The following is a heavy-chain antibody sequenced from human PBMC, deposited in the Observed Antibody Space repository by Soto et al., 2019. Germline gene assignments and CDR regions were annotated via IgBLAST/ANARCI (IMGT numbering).Heavy chain of an antibody. CDR3: ARKFDTASGYEPYYYGMDV. Sequence: SETLSLTCTVSGGSISSGGYYWSWIRQHPGKGLEWIGYIYYSGSTYYNPSLKSRVTISVDTSKNQFSLKLSSVTAADTAVYYCARKFDTASGYEPYYYGMDVWGQGTTVTVSS. D-gene: IGHD5-12*01. CDR2: IYYSGST. CDR1: GGSISSGGYY. V-gene: IGHV4-31*03. J-gene: IGHJ6*01.